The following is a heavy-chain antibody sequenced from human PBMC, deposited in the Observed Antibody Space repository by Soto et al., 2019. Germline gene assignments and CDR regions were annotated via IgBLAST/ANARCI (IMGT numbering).Heavy chain of an antibody. CDR1: GGSIDKSTYY. Sequence: QLQLQESGPGLVKPSETLYLTCTVSGGSIDKSTYYWCWIRQPPGKALEWIGSIYYSGSTYYYPSFKSRVTISVDTSRNQFSLKLSSVTAADTAVYYCARHHESGWYGYWGQGTLVTVSS. CDR2: IYYSGST. V-gene: IGHV4-39*01. J-gene: IGHJ4*02. D-gene: IGHD6-19*01. CDR3: ARHHESGWYGY.